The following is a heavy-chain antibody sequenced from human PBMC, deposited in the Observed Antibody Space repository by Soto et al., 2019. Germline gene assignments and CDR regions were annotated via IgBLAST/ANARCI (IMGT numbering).Heavy chain of an antibody. D-gene: IGHD3-22*01. J-gene: IGHJ6*02. CDR3: AAAGPYYYDSSGYYVIVPKYGMDV. V-gene: IGHV1-2*04. Sequence: ASVKVSCKASGYTFTDYYIHWVRQAPGQGLEWMGWINPNTGGTNYAQKFQDWVTVTRDMSTSTAYMELSSLRSEDTAVYYCAAAGPYYYDSSGYYVIVPKYGMDVWGQGTTVAVSS. CDR1: GYTFTDYY. CDR2: INPNTGGT.